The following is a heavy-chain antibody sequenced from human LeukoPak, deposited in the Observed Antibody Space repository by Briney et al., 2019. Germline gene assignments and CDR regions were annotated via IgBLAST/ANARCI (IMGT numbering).Heavy chain of an antibody. J-gene: IGHJ4*02. CDR3: ARRVRGDGGYYFDY. CDR1: GGTFSSYA. D-gene: IGHD3-10*01. CDR2: IIPIFGTA. V-gene: IGHV1-69*05. Sequence: SVKVSCKASGGTFSSYAISWVRQAPGQGLEWMGGIIPIFGTANYAQKLQGRVTMTTDTSTSTAYMELRSLRSDDTAVYYCARRVRGDGGYYFDYWGQGTLVTVSS.